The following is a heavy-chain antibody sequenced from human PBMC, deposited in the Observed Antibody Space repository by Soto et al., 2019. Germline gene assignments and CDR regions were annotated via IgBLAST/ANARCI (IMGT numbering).Heavy chain of an antibody. J-gene: IGHJ4*02. D-gene: IGHD3-3*01. V-gene: IGHV4-34*01. CDR1: GGSFSGYY. Sequence: SETLSLPCAVYGGSFSGYYWSWIRQPPGKGLEWIGEINHSGSTNYNPSIKSRVTISVDTSKNQFSLKLSSVTAADTAVYYCARGVKDFWSGYYSTWNYFDYWGQGTLVTVSS. CDR2: INHSGST. CDR3: ARGVKDFWSGYYSTWNYFDY.